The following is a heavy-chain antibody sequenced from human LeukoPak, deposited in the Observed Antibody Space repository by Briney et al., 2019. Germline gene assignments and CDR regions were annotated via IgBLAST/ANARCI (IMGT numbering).Heavy chain of an antibody. J-gene: IGHJ4*02. D-gene: IGHD1-20*01. CDR2: IIPIFGIA. Sequence: ASVKVSCKASEGTFSSYAISWVRQAPGQGLEWMGRIIPIFGIANYAQKFQGRVTITADKSTSTAYMELSSLRSEDTAVYYCARSDITGTTFWGQGTLVTVSS. CDR3: ARSDITGTTF. CDR1: EGTFSSYA. V-gene: IGHV1-69*04.